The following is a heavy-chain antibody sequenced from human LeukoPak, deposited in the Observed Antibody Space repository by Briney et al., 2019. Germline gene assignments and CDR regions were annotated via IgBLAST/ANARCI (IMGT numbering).Heavy chain of an antibody. J-gene: IGHJ4*02. CDR1: GFIFSDSW. Sequence: SGGSLRLSCAASGFIFSDSWMHWVRQAPGKGLEWVANIKQDGSAKFYVDSVKGRFTISRDNVKNSLYLQMNSLTAEDTAVYYCARDQYDYWGQGTLVTVSS. CDR2: IKQDGSAK. V-gene: IGHV3-7*03. CDR3: ARDQYDY.